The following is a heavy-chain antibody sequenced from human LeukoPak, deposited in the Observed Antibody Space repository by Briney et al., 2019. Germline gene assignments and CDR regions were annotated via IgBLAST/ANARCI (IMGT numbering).Heavy chain of an antibody. CDR1: GGSFNSYY. J-gene: IGHJ4*02. D-gene: IGHD6-19*01. CDR2: IYDSETT. CDR3: ARQAYSSGWYTAAY. V-gene: IGHV4-59*08. Sequence: SETLSLTCTVSGGSFNSYYWSWIRQPPGKGLEWIASIYDSETTKYNPSLRSRATISSDTSKNQFSLKLSSVTAADTAVYYCARQAYSSGWYTAAYWGQGTLVTVSS.